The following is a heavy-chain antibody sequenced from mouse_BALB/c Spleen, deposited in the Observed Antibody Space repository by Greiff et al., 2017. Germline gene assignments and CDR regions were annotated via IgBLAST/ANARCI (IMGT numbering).Heavy chain of an antibody. CDR2: IRNLAYSI. CDR3: VRAFITTVVADVGRGCAY. D-gene: IGHD1-1*01. V-gene: IGHV5-15*02. J-gene: IGHJ3*01. Sequence: EVKLVESGGGLVQPGGSRKLSCAASGFTFSDYGMAWVRQAPGKGPVWVAFIRNLAYSIYYADTVTGRFTISRENAKNTLYLEMSSLRSEDTAMYYWVRAFITTVVADVGRGCAYWGQGTLVTVSA. CDR1: GFTFSDYG.